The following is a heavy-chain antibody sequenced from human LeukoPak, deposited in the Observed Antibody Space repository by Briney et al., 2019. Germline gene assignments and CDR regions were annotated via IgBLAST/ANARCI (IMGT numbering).Heavy chain of an antibody. CDR3: ARSQRYYYGSGKDSEGMDV. V-gene: IGHV1-8*02. J-gene: IGHJ6*02. Sequence: ASVKVSCKASGGTFSNYAINWVRQATGQGLEWMGWMSPNSGTTGYAQKFQGRVTMTRNTSISTAYMELSSLRSEDTAVYYCARSQRYYYGSGKDSEGMDVWGQGTTVTVSS. D-gene: IGHD3-10*01. CDR2: MSPNSGTT. CDR1: GGTFSNYA.